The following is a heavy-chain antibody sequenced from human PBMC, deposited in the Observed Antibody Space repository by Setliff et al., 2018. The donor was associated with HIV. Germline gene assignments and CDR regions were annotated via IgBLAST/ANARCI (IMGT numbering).Heavy chain of an antibody. J-gene: IGHJ4*02. Sequence: PSETLSLTCNVSGVDVNTYYRSWIRQPAGKGLEWIGRIGTTGTTKNPSLKSRVTMSVDTSQNQFSLRLNSVTAADTAVYYCATDRGNFGWVRGKYFEYWGRGALVIVSS. V-gene: IGHV4-4*07. D-gene: IGHD3-10*01. CDR3: ATDRGNFGWVRGKYFEY. CDR1: GVDVNTYY. CDR2: IGTTGTT.